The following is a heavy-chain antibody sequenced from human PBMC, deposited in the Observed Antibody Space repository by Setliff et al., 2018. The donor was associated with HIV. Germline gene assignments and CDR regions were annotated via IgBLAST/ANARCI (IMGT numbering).Heavy chain of an antibody. V-gene: IGHV1-18*01. CDR2: ISAYNGNT. Sequence: ASVKVSCKASGYTFTNYGISWVRQAPGQGLEWMGWISAYNGNTNYAQKLQDRATMTTDTSTSTAYMELRSLGSDDTAVYYCARILVGVDDAFDIWGQGTMVTVSS. CDR3: ARILVGVDDAFDI. D-gene: IGHD1-26*01. J-gene: IGHJ3*02. CDR1: GYTFTNYG.